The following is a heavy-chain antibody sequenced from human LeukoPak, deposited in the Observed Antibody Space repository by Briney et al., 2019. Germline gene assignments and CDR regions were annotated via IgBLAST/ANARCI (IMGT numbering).Heavy chain of an antibody. CDR2: IYHSGST. D-gene: IGHD6-19*01. V-gene: IGHV4-38-2*01. J-gene: IGHJ4*02. CDR3: ARRLGSGWSHTDY. Sequence: PSETLSLTCAVSGYSISSGNYWGGIRQPPGKGLEWIGSIYHSGSTYYNPSLKSRVTISVDTSKNQFSLKLSSVTAADTAVYYCARRLGSGWSHTDYWGQGTLVTVSS. CDR1: GYSISSGNY.